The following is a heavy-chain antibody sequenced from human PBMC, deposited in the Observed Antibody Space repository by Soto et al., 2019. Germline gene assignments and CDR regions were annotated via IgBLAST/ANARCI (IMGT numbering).Heavy chain of an antibody. CDR1: GGSISSYY. V-gene: IGHV4-59*01. D-gene: IGHD5-12*01. J-gene: IGHJ6*02. Sequence: SETLSLTCTVSGGSISSYYWSWIRQPPGKRLEWIGYIYYSGSTNYNPSLKSRVTISVDTSKNQFSLKLSSVTAADTAVYYCARSGVATRKYYYYYYGMDVWGQGTTVTVSS. CDR2: IYYSGST. CDR3: ARSGVATRKYYYYYYGMDV.